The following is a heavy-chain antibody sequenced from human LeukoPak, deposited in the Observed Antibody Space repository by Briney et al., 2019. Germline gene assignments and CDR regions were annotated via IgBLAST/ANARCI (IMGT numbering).Heavy chain of an antibody. Sequence: PSETLSLTCTVSGGSISSYYWSWIRQPPGKGLEWIGYIYYSGSTNYNPSLKSRVTISVDTSKNQFSLKLSSVTAADTAVYYCARESPITGTTPLNYWGQGTLVTVSS. CDR3: ARESPITGTTPLNY. CDR2: IYYSGST. V-gene: IGHV4-59*12. J-gene: IGHJ4*02. D-gene: IGHD1-7*01. CDR1: GGSISSYY.